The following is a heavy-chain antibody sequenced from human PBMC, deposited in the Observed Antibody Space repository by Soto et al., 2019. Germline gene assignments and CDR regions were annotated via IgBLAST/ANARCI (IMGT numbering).Heavy chain of an antibody. CDR1: GFAFRSYN. J-gene: IGHJ4*02. V-gene: IGHV3-21*01. Sequence: GSLRLSCAASGFAFRSYNMNWVRQAPGKGLEWVASISSGSSNIYYADSVKGRFTISRDNAKNSLYLQMDSLRAEDSAVYYCASATVVTATFDFWGQGTLVTVSS. CDR2: ISSGSSNI. CDR3: ASATVVTATFDF. D-gene: IGHD2-21*02.